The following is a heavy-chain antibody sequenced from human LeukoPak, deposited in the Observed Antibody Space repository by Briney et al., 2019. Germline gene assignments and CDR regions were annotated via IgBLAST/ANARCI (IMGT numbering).Heavy chain of an antibody. CDR3: ARVSPLDYDILAGYYKLGWFDP. J-gene: IGHJ5*02. D-gene: IGHD3-9*01. V-gene: IGHV4-34*01. CDR2: INHSGST. Sequence: SETLSLTCAVYGGSFSGYYWSWIRQPPGKGLEWIGEINHSGSTNYNPSLKSRVTISVDTSKNQFSLKLSSVTAADTAVYYCARVSPLDYDILAGYYKLGWFDPWGQGTLVTVSS. CDR1: GGSFSGYY.